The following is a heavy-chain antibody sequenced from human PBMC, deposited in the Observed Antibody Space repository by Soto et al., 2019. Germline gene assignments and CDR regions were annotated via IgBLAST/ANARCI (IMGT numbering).Heavy chain of an antibody. V-gene: IGHV1-69*13. Sequence: ASVKVSCKASGGIFSSYAISWLQQAPGQGLEWMGAVIPILGQAYYAQNFQDRVTITADESTRTAYMDLISLRSDDTAVYFCARVGWVGAPPGADFWGQGTLVTVSS. CDR1: GGIFSSYA. CDR2: VIPILGQA. D-gene: IGHD1-26*01. CDR3: ARVGWVGAPPGADF. J-gene: IGHJ4*02.